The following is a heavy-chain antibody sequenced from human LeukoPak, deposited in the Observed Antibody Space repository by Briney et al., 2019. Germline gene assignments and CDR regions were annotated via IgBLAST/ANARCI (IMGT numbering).Heavy chain of an antibody. J-gene: IGHJ4*02. CDR3: AKDGLLWFGEFTNFDY. Sequence: PGGSLRLSCAASGFTFSSYAMSWVRQAPGKGLEWVSAISGSGGSTYYADSVKGRFTISRDNSKNTLYLQMNSLRAEDTAVYYCAKDGLLWFGEFTNFDYWGQGTLVTVSS. V-gene: IGHV3-23*01. CDR2: ISGSGGST. CDR1: GFTFSSYA. D-gene: IGHD3-10*01.